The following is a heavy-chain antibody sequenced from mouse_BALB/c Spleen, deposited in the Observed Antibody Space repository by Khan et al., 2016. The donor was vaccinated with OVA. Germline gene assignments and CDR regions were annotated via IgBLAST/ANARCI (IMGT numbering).Heavy chain of an antibody. D-gene: IGHD2-1*01. J-gene: IGHJ1*01. CDR2: INTYTGEP. V-gene: IGHV9-3-1*01. CDR3: ARVGNYWYFDV. Sequence: QIQLVQSGPELKKPGETVKISCKASGYTFTNFGMNWVKQAPGKALKWMGWINTYTGEPTYADDFKGRFAFSLETSASTAYLQINNLKNDDTATYFWARVGNYWYFDVWGAGTTVTVSS. CDR1: GYTFTNFG.